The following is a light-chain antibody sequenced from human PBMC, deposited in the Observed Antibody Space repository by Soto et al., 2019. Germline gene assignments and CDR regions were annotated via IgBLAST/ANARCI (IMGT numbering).Light chain of an antibody. CDR3: QQYGSSLLT. Sequence: EIVLTQSPGTLSLSPGERATLSCRASQSVSSSYLAWCQQKPGQAPRLLIYNTSSRATGITDRFSGSGSGTDFTLTISRLELEDFAVYYCQQYGSSLLTFGGGTKVEIK. CDR1: QSVSSSY. V-gene: IGKV3-20*01. J-gene: IGKJ4*01. CDR2: NTS.